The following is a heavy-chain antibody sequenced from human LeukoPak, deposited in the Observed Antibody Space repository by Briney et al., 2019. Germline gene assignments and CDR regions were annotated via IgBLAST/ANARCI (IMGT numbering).Heavy chain of an antibody. CDR1: GGSISSSNW. D-gene: IGHD6-6*01. V-gene: IGHV4-4*02. J-gene: IGHJ4*02. Sequence: PSGTLSLTCAVSGGSISSSNWWSWVRQPPGKGLEWIGEIYHSGSTHYKPSLKSRVTISIDKSKRQFSLKLRSLTAADTAVYYCAVHLFSSSARRDNWGQGTLVTVSS. CDR3: AVHLFSSSARRDN. CDR2: IYHSGST.